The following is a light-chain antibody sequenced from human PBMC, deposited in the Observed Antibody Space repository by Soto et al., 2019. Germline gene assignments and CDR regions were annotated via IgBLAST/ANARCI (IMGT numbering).Light chain of an antibody. CDR1: SSDVGGYNS. J-gene: IGLJ2*01. CDR3: CSYAGSYNLI. CDR2: DVI. Sequence: QSALTQPRSVSGSPGQSVTISCTGTSSDVGGYNSVSWYQQHPGKAPKLMIYDVIKRPSGVPNRFSGSKSGNTASLSISGLQAEDEADYYCCSYAGSYNLIFGGGTKLTV. V-gene: IGLV2-11*01.